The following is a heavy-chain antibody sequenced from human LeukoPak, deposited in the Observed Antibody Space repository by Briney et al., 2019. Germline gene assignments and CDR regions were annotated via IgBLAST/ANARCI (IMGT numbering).Heavy chain of an antibody. CDR1: GGSFSGYY. J-gene: IGHJ4*02. CDR3: ARGGDGYIGH. CDR2: INHSGRT. Sequence: SETLSLTCAVYGGSFSGYYWSWIRQPPGKGLEWIGEINHSGRTNYNPSLKSRVTISVDTSKNQFSLKLSSVTAADTAVYYCARGGDGYIGHWGQGTLVTVSS. V-gene: IGHV4-34*01. D-gene: IGHD5-24*01.